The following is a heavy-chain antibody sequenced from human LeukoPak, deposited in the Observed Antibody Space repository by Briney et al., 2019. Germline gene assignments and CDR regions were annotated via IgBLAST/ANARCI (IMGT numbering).Heavy chain of an antibody. CDR3: ARGAAGTTPDYYYFGLDV. V-gene: IGHV5-51*01. D-gene: IGHD1-7*01. CDR2: IYPGDSDT. Sequence: GESLKISWKGSGDGFTDYWSGWVRHMPGKGREWMGIIYPGDSDTRYSPSFQGQVTISADKSINTAHLQWSSLKASDTAMYYCARGAAGTTPDYYYFGLDVWGQGTTVRVSS. J-gene: IGHJ6*02. CDR1: GDGFTDYW.